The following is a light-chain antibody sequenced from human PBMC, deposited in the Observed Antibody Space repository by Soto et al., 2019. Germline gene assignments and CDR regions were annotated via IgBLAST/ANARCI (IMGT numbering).Light chain of an antibody. Sequence: PGEGATLSCRASQSVVTSYLAWYQQKYGASSRATGIPDRFSGSGSGTDFTLTISGLRPEDFAVYYCQQYAVSPFAFGGGTKVDIK. CDR1: QSVVTSY. J-gene: IGKJ4*01. V-gene: IGKV3-20*01. CDR2: GAS. CDR3: QQYAVSPFA.